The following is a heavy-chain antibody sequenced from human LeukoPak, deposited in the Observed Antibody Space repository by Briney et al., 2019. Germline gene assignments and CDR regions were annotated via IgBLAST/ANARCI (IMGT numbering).Heavy chain of an antibody. J-gene: IGHJ5*02. D-gene: IGHD1-7*01. V-gene: IGHV4-4*02. CDR3: ARSRLELHEGFDP. Sequence: PSETLSLTCAVSGGSISSSNWWSWVRQPPGKGLEWIGEIYHSGSTNYNPSLKSRVTISVDKSKNQFSLKLSSVTAADTAVYYCARSRLELHEGFDPWGQGTLVTVSS. CDR2: IYHSGST. CDR1: GGSISSSNW.